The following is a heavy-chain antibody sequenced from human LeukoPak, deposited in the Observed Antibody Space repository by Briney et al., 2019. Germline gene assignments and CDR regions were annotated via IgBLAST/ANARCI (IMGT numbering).Heavy chain of an antibody. CDR3: ARVRDSGSYYRGMDV. CDR2: ISSGSSYI. Sequence: GGSLRLSCAASGFTFSTYSMNWVRQAPGKGLEWVSSISSGSSYIYYADSAKGRFTISRDNAKNSLYLQMNSLRAEDTAVYYCARVRDSGSYYRGMDVWGQGTTVTVSS. CDR1: GFTFSTYS. J-gene: IGHJ6*02. V-gene: IGHV3-21*01. D-gene: IGHD3-10*01.